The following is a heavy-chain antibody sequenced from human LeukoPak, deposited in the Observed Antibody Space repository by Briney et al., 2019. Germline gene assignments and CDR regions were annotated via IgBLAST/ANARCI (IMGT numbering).Heavy chain of an antibody. Sequence: GGSLRLSCAASGFTFSSYAMHWVRQAPGKGLEWVAVISYDGSNKYYADSVKGRFTISRDNAKNTLYLRMNSLRAEDTAIYYCARKPLSGGYGGTIDYWGQGTLVTVSS. D-gene: IGHD5-12*01. CDR3: ARKPLSGGYGGTIDY. CDR1: GFTFSSYA. J-gene: IGHJ4*02. V-gene: IGHV3-30*04. CDR2: ISYDGSNK.